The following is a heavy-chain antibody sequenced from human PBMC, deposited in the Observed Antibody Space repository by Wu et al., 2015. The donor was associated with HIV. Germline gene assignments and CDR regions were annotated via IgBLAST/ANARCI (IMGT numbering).Heavy chain of an antibody. CDR3: ARDMGHEGRQWLVQPGAFDI. CDR1: GYTFTGYY. D-gene: IGHD6-19*01. CDR2: INPNSGGT. J-gene: IGHJ3*02. Sequence: QVHLVQSGAEVRKPGTSVKVSCKASGYTFTGYYMHWVRQAPGQGLEWMGWINPNSGGTDYAQKFQGRVTMTRDTSISTAYMELSRLKSDDTAVYYCARDMGHEGRQWLVQPGAFDIWGQGTMVTVSS. V-gene: IGHV1-2*02.